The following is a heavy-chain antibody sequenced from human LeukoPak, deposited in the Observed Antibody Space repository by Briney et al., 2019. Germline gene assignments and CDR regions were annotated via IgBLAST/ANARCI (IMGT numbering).Heavy chain of an antibody. CDR2: ISGSGGST. V-gene: IGHV3-23*01. Sequence: GSLRLSCAASGFSVSSNYMSWVRQAPGKGLEWVSAISGSGGSTYYADSVKGRLTISRDNSKNTLYLQMNSLRAEDTAVYYCAKVGDYYDSSGYYPFDYWGQGTLVTVSS. D-gene: IGHD3-22*01. CDR3: AKVGDYYDSSGYYPFDY. CDR1: GFSVSSNY. J-gene: IGHJ4*02.